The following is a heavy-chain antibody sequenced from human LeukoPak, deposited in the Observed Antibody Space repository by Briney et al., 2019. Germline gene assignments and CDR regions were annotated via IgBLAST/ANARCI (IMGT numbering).Heavy chain of an antibody. CDR2: IYYSGST. J-gene: IGHJ1*01. CDR1: GGSISSYY. Sequence: SETLSLTCTVSGGSISSYYWSWIRQPPGKGLEWIGYIYYSGSTNYNPSLKSRVTISVDTSKNQFSLKLSSVTAADTAVYYCARGGAARLHFQNWGQGTLVTVSS. CDR3: ARGGAARLHFQN. D-gene: IGHD6-6*01. V-gene: IGHV4-59*01.